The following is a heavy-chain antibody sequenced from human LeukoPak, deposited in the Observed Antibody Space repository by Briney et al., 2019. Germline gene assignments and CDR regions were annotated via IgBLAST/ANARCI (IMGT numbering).Heavy chain of an antibody. CDR1: GDNVFSKNSA. CDR2: TYYRSKWSR. J-gene: IGHJ4*02. Sequence: SQTLSLTCAISGDNVFSKNSAWNWIRQSPLRGLEWLGRTYYRSKWSRDYAVSVRSRIAINPDTSKNQFSLQLDSVTPEDTAVYYCARDLNGDFSLDSWGQGTLVTVSS. D-gene: IGHD4-17*01. CDR3: ARDLNGDFSLDS. V-gene: IGHV6-1*01.